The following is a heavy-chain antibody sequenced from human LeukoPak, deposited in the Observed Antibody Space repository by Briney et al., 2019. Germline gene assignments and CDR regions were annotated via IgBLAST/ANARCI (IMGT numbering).Heavy chain of an antibody. CDR1: GFTFSNFA. CDR3: ATDVRSGSSPY. V-gene: IGHV3-30-3*01. D-gene: IGHD3-10*01. CDR2: ISYDTSIK. Sequence: PGGSLRPSCAASGFTFSNFAMHWVRQAPGKGLEWVAVISYDTSIKYYADSVKGRFTISRDNSKNTLHVQMNSLRAEDTAVYYCATDVRSGSSPYWGQGTLVTVSS. J-gene: IGHJ4*02.